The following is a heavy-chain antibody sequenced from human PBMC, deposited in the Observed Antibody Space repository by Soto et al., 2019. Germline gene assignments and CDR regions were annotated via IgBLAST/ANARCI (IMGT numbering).Heavy chain of an antibody. CDR1: GFSFNNYA. Sequence: EVQLLESGGGLVQPGGSLRLSCVASGFSFNNYAMSGVRQAPGKGLEWVSTITGGGAGTYYADSVKGRFTISRDNSNNTLYLQMNSLRVEDMALYYCAKCFRNYAADNFDNWGQGTLVTVSS. J-gene: IGHJ4*02. D-gene: IGHD4-4*01. CDR2: ITGGGAGT. CDR3: AKCFRNYAADNFDN. V-gene: IGHV3-23*01.